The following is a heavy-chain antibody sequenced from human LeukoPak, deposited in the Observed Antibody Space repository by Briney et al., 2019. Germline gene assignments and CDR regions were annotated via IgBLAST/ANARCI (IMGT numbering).Heavy chain of an antibody. CDR2: FDPEDGET. Sequence: ASVKVSCKVSGYTLTELSMHWVRQAPGKGLEWMGGFDPEDGETIYAQKFQGRVTMTEDTSTDTAYMELSSLRSEDTAVYYCATDPTMVMPAKGWFDPWGQGTLVTVSS. CDR1: GYTLTELS. CDR3: ATDPTMVMPAKGWFDP. J-gene: IGHJ5*02. D-gene: IGHD3-10*01. V-gene: IGHV1-24*01.